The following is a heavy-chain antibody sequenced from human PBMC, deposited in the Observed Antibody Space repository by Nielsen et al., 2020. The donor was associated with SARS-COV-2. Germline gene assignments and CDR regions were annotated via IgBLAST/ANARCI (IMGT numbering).Heavy chain of an antibody. CDR3: AVSSGSYYVHYYYGMDV. CDR1: GFTFSSYA. CDR2: ISGSGGST. Sequence: GGSLRLSCAASGFTFSSYAMSWVRQAPGKGLEWVSAISGSGGSTYYADSVKGRFTISRDNSKNTLYLQMNSLRAEDTAVYYCAVSSGSYYVHYYYGMDVWGQGTTVTVSS. J-gene: IGHJ6*02. D-gene: IGHD1-26*01. V-gene: IGHV3-23*01.